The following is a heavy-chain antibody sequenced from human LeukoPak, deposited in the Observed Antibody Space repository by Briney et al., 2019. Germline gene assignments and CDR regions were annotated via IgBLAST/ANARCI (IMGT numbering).Heavy chain of an antibody. CDR3: ARVGYDILTGYSYYFDY. D-gene: IGHD3-9*01. V-gene: IGHV3-21*01. CDR1: GFTFSSYA. CDR2: ISSSSSYT. Sequence: GTSLRLSCAASGFTFSSYAMHWVRHAPGKGLEWVSSISSSSSYTYYADSVKGRFTISRDNAKDSLYLQMNSLRAEDTAVYYCARVGYDILTGYSYYFDYWGQGTLVTVSS. J-gene: IGHJ4*02.